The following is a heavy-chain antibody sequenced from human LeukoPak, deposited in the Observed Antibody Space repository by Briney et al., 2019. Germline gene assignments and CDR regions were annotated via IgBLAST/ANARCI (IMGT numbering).Heavy chain of an antibody. J-gene: IGHJ3*01. CDR1: GFTFYDYA. CDR3: AKDLAVGTTPRVYAFDV. CDR2: ANRDSSTI. V-gene: IGHV3-9*01. Sequence: KPGRSLTLSCAASGFTFYDYAMHWVRQVPGKGLEWVGGANRDSSTIAYGDSVRGRFTIPRDKARNYLYLQMNSLRTEDTALYYCAKDLAVGTTPRVYAFDVWGQGTMVTVS. D-gene: IGHD1-26*01.